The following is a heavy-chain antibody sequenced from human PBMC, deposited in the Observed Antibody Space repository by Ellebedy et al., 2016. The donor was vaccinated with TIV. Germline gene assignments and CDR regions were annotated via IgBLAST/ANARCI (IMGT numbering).Heavy chain of an antibody. D-gene: IGHD5-18*01. J-gene: IGHJ6*02. V-gene: IGHV1-2*02. Sequence: AASVKVSCKASGYTFTAYYMHWVRQAPGQGLEWMGWINPNSGGTNLPQKFQGRVTMTRDRSISTAYMELNRVRSDDTAVYYCARERDASMASYYYYGMDVWGQGTTVTVSS. CDR2: INPNSGGT. CDR1: GYTFTAYY. CDR3: ARERDASMASYYYYGMDV.